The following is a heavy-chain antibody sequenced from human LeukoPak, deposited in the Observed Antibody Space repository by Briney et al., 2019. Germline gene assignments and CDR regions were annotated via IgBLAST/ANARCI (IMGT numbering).Heavy chain of an antibody. J-gene: IGHJ4*02. CDR3: ASRYGSGSYGFDY. D-gene: IGHD3-10*01. CDR2: IYYSGST. CDR1: GGSISSYY. Sequence: SETLSLTCTVSGGSISSYYWSWIRQPPGKGLEWIGYIYYSGSTNYNPSLKSRVTISVDTSKNQFSLKLSSVTAADTAVYYCASRYGSGSYGFDYWGQGTLVTVSS. V-gene: IGHV4-59*01.